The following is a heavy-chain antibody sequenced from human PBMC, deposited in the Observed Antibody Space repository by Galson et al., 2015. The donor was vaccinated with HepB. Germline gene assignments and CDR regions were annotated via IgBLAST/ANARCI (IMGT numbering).Heavy chain of an antibody. D-gene: IGHD6-19*01. CDR2: ISYDGSNK. CDR3: AKNPQPFVSSGWFSGIDY. CDR1: GFTFSNYG. J-gene: IGHJ4*02. V-gene: IGHV3-30*18. Sequence: SLRLSCAASGFTFSNYGMHWVRQAPGKGLEWVVVISYDGSNKYYADSVKGRFTISRDNSKNTLYLQMNSLRAEDTAVYYCAKNPQPFVSSGWFSGIDYWGQGTLVTVSS.